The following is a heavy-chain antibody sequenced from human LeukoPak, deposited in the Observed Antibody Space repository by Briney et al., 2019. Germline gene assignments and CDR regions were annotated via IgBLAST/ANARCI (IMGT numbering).Heavy chain of an antibody. V-gene: IGHV3-7*03. Sequence: PGGSLRLSCAASGFTFSSSWMSWVRQAPGKGLEWVANIQQDGSDKYYVDSVKGRFTISRDNAKNSLYLQMNSLRAEDTAMYYCARADYDFVWGSYRLPDPWGQGTLVTVSS. CDR2: IQQDGSDK. CDR3: ARADYDFVWGSYRLPDP. J-gene: IGHJ5*02. CDR1: GFTFSSSW. D-gene: IGHD3-16*02.